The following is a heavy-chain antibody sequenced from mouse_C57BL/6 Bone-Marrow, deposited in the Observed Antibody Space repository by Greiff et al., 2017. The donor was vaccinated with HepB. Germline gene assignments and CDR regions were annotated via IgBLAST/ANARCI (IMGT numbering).Heavy chain of an antibody. J-gene: IGHJ3*01. D-gene: IGHD2-4*01. CDR1: GFTFSDYY. V-gene: IGHV5-12*01. CDR3: ARTYDYDVSWFAY. CDR2: ISNGGGST. Sequence: EVQLVESGGGLVQPGGSLKLSCAASGFTFSDYYMYWVRQTPEKRLEWVAYISNGGGSTYYPDTVKGRFTISRDNAKNTLYLQMSRLKSEDTAMYYCARTYDYDVSWFAYWGQGTLVTVSA.